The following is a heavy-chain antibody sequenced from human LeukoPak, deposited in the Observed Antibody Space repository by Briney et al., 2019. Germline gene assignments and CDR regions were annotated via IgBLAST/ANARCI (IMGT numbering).Heavy chain of an antibody. V-gene: IGHV3-23*01. D-gene: IGHD2-15*01. CDR2: ISGSDGST. J-gene: IGHJ4*02. Sequence: GGTLRLSCAASGFTFSSYGMSWVRQAPGKGLEWVSAISGSDGSTYYADSVKGRFTISRDNSKNTLYLQMNSLRAEDTAVYYCAKDLLRWAFDYWGQGTLVTVSS. CDR3: AKDLLRWAFDY. CDR1: GFTFSSYG.